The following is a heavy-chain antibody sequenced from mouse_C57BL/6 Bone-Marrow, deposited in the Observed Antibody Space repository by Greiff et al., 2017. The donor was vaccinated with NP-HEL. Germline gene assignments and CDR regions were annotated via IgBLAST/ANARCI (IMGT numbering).Heavy chain of an antibody. J-gene: IGHJ2*01. CDR3: ALITTVVRGY. CDR1: GYTFTSYG. Sequence: VQLQQSGAELARPGASVKLSCKASGYTFTSYGISWVKQRTGQGLEWIGEIYPRSGNTYYNEKFKGKATLTADKSSSTAYMELRSLTSEDSAVYFCALITTVVRGYWGQGTTLTVSS. CDR2: IYPRSGNT. D-gene: IGHD1-1*01. V-gene: IGHV1-81*01.